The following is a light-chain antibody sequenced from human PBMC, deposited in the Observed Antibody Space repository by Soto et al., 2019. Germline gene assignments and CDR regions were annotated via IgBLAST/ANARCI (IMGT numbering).Light chain of an antibody. Sequence: QSVLTQPASVSGSPGQSITISCSGTSSDVGGYNYVSWYQHHPGKAPKLLIYEVSNRPSGVSNRFSGSKSGNTASLTISALQAEDEADYYCNSYTSSTTLVFGGGTQLTVL. CDR2: EVS. J-gene: IGLJ2*01. CDR3: NSYTSSTTLV. CDR1: SSDVGGYNY. V-gene: IGLV2-14*01.